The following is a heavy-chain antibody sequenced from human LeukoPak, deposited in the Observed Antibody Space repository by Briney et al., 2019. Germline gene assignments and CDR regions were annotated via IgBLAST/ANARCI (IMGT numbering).Heavy chain of an antibody. CDR3: VRDSYTREWHEIESDY. CDR1: GFIFSSYS. D-gene: IGHD6-13*01. CDR2: ISSSGSTI. J-gene: IGHJ4*02. Sequence: GGSLRLSCAASGFIFSSYSMNWVRQAPGKGLEWVSYISSSGSTIHYADPVKGRFTISRDNAKKSLYLQMNSLRVGDTAIYYCVRDSYTREWHEIESDYWGQGTLVTVSS. V-gene: IGHV3-48*01.